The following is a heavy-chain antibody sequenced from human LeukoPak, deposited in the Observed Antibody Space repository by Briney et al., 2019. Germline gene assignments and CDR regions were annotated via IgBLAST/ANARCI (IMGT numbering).Heavy chain of an antibody. J-gene: IGHJ6*02. CDR3: AKDVNGGYYYYGMDV. CDR2: ISGSGGST. V-gene: IGHV3-23*01. D-gene: IGHD2/OR15-2a*01. Sequence: GGSLRLSCAASGFTFSSYAMSWVRQAPGKGLEWVSAISGSGGSTYYADSVKGRFTISRDNSKNTLYVQMNSLRAEDTALYYCAKDVNGGYYYYGMDVWGQGTTVTVSS. CDR1: GFTFSSYA.